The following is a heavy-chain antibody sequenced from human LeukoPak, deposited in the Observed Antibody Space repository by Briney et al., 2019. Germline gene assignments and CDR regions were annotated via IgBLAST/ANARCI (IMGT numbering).Heavy chain of an antibody. J-gene: IGHJ4*02. CDR1: GGSFSGYY. Sequence: SETLSLTCAVYGGSFSGYYWSWIRQPPGKGLEWIGEINHSGSTNYNPSLKSRVTISVDTSKNQFSLKLSSVTPEDTAVYYCARARSGSYPDYWGQGTLVTVSS. D-gene: IGHD1-26*01. CDR2: INHSGST. CDR3: ARARSGSYPDY. V-gene: IGHV4-34*01.